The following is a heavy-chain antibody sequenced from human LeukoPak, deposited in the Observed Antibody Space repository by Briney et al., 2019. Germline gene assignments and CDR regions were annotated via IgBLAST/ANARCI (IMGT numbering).Heavy chain of an antibody. CDR2: IYTSGST. CDR1: GGSISSYY. D-gene: IGHD2-2*01. CDR3: ARDYCSSTSCYEPDAFDI. Sequence: SETLSLTCTVSGGSISSYYWSWLRQPAGKGLEWIGRIYTSGSTNYNPSLTSRVTMSVDTSKNQFSLKLSSVTAADTAVYYCARDYCSSTSCYEPDAFDIWGQGTMVTVSS. J-gene: IGHJ3*02. V-gene: IGHV4-4*07.